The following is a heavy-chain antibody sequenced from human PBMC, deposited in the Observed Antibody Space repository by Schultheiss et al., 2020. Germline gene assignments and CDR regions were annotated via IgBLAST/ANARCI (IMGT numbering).Heavy chain of an antibody. J-gene: IGHJ4*02. D-gene: IGHD2-15*01. CDR2: ISYDGSNK. CDR1: GFAFSSYG. CDR3: ARDLAAGWYFDY. V-gene: IGHV3-30*03. Sequence: GGSLRLSCAASGFAFSSYGMHWVRQAPGKGLEWVAVISYDGSNKYYADSVKGRFTISRDNAKNSLYLQMNSLRAEDTAVYYCARDLAAGWYFDYWGQGTLVTVSS.